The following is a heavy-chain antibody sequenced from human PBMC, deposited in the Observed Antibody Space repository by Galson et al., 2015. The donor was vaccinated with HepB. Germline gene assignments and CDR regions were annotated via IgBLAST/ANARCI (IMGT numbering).Heavy chain of an antibody. Sequence: SLRLSCAASGFTFSNAWMSWVRQAPGKGLEWVGRIKSKTDGGTTDYAAPVKGRFTISRDDSKNTLYLQMNSLKTEDTAVYYCTTDLYYYGSGSPPFREYWGQGTLVTVSS. CDR2: IKSKTDGGTT. D-gene: IGHD3-10*01. V-gene: IGHV3-15*01. CDR1: GFTFSNAW. CDR3: TTDLYYYGSGSPPFREY. J-gene: IGHJ4*02.